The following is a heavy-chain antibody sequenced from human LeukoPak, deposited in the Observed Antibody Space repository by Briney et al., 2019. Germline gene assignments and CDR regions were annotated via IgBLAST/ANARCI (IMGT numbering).Heavy chain of an antibody. CDR1: GGSFSGYY. CDR2: INHSGST. D-gene: IGHD3-10*01. Sequence: PSETLSLTCAVYGGSFSGYYWSWIRQPPGKGLEWIGEINHSGSTNYNPSLKSRVTISVDTSKNQFSLKLSSVTAADTAVYYCARTRITMVRGSTGMDVWGQGTTVTVSS. J-gene: IGHJ6*02. CDR3: ARTRITMVRGSTGMDV. V-gene: IGHV4-34*01.